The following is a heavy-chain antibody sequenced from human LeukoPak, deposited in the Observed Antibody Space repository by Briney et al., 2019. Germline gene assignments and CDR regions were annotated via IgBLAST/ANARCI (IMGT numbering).Heavy chain of an antibody. J-gene: IGHJ4*02. CDR3: ARDPACSGGNCHFPDY. V-gene: IGHV1-2*02. D-gene: IGHD2-15*01. CDR1: GYTFTGHY. Sequence: GASVKVSCKASGYTFTGHYMHWVRQAPGQGLEWMGWISPNSGGTNYAQKFQGRVTMTRDTSISTAYMELSRLRSDDTAVYYCARDPACSGGNCHFPDYWGQGTLVTVSS. CDR2: ISPNSGGT.